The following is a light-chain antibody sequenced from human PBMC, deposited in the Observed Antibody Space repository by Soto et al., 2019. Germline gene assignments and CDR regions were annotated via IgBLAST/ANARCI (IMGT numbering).Light chain of an antibody. CDR1: SSDVGAYNY. CDR2: DVS. CDR3: TSYTASSTVV. V-gene: IGLV2-14*01. Sequence: QSVLTQPASVSGSRGQSITISCTGTSSDVGAYNYVSWYQQHPGKVPKLIISDVSRRPSGVSNRFSGSKSGNTASLTISGLQAEYEADYYCTSYTASSTVVFGGGTQLTVL. J-gene: IGLJ2*01.